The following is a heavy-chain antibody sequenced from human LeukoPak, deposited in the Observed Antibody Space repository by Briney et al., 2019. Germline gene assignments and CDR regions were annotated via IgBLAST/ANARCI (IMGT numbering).Heavy chain of an antibody. Sequence: SETLSLTCTVSGGSISSYYWSWIRQPPGKGLEWIGYIYYSGSTNYNPSLKSRVTISVDTSKNQFSLKLSSVTAADTAVYYCARQGGYSSSWYGDYFDYWGQGTLVTVSS. CDR3: ARQGGYSSSWYGDYFDY. J-gene: IGHJ4*02. D-gene: IGHD6-13*01. CDR1: GGSISSYY. CDR2: IYYSGST. V-gene: IGHV4-59*08.